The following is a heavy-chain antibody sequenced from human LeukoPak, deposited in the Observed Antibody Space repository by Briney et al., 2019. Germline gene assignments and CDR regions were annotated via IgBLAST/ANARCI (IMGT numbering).Heavy chain of an antibody. CDR3: ASSKWYAFDC. CDR1: GDSISSYY. V-gene: IGHV4-59*08. Sequence: PSETLSLTCTVSGDSISSYYWSWIRQPPGKALEWIAYTHYSGNTNYNPSLKSRVTMSIDTSKNQFSLKMSSVTAADTAVYYCASSKWYAFDCWGQGTLVTVSS. J-gene: IGHJ4*02. D-gene: IGHD2-15*01. CDR2: THYSGNT.